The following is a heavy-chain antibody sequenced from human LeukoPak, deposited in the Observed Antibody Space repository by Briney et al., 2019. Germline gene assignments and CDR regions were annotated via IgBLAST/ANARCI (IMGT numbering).Heavy chain of an antibody. D-gene: IGHD4-11*01. J-gene: IGHJ6*03. V-gene: IGHV5-51*01. CDR1: GYSFTGSW. CDR3: ARLTTVTTTTPYYMDV. CDR2: IYPGDSDT. Sequence: ESLKISWKGSGYSFTGSWLAWVRQMPGKGLEWMGIIYPGDSDTRYSPSFQGLVTISADKSISTAYLQWSSLKASDTAMYSCARLTTVTTTTPYYMDVWGKGTTVTVSS.